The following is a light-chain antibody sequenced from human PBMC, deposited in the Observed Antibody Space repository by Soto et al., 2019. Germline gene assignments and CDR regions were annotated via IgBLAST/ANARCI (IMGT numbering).Light chain of an antibody. J-gene: IGLJ3*02. CDR1: TSNIGSYF. V-gene: IGLV1-47*01. CDR3: AAWADSLSGWV. CDR2: RYN. Sequence: QSVLTQPPSASATPGQRVTISCSGSTSNIGSYFVYWYQQLPGTSPKLLIYRYNQRPSGVPDRFSGSKSGTSASLAISGLRSEDEADYYCAAWADSLSGWVFVEGTKLTVL.